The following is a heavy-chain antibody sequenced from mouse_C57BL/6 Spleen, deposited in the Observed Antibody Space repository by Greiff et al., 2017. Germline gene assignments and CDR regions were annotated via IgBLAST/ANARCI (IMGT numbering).Heavy chain of an antibody. J-gene: IGHJ1*03. CDR1: GYAFSSSW. V-gene: IGHV1-82*01. Sequence: QVQLQQSGPELVKPGASVKISCKASGYAFSSSWLNWVKQRPGKGLEWIGRIYPGDGDTNYNGKFTGKATLTADKSSSTAYMQLSSLTSEDSAVYFCARKGDDGYLYWYFDVWGTGTTVTGSS. CDR2: IYPGDGDT. CDR3: ARKGDDGYLYWYFDV. D-gene: IGHD2-3*01.